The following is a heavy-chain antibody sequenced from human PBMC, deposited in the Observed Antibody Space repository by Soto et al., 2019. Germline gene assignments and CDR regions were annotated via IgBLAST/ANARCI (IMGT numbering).Heavy chain of an antibody. CDR1: GYTFATYD. J-gene: IGHJ5*01. V-gene: IGHV1-8*01. CDR2: MNPNSGNT. D-gene: IGHD2-21*01. CDR3: ARSDGYNFNWLDS. Sequence: QVQLVQSGAEVKTPGASVKVSCKASGYTFATYDINWVRQAPGQGLEWMGWMNPNSGNTGYAQKFQGRLTMTRDTALSVAHMELSSRRNEDTAGYYCARSDGYNFNWLDSWGQGTLVTVSA.